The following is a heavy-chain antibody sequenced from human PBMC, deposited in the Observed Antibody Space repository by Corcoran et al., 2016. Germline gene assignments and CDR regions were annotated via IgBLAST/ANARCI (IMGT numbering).Heavy chain of an antibody. CDR1: GFTFRTYW. J-gene: IGHJ3*02. V-gene: IGHV3-74*01. CDR2: IGSDGTST. CDR3: VRDRARFCSGGTRYSSSAFDI. D-gene: IGHD2-15*01. Sequence: EVQLVESGGGLVQPGGSLRLSCAASGFTFRTYWMHWVRQAPGKGLVCVSRIGSDGTSTNYADSVKGRFTITRANAKNTLYLQMNSLRAGDTGIYYCVRDRARFCSGGTRYSSSAFDIWGQGTMVSVSS.